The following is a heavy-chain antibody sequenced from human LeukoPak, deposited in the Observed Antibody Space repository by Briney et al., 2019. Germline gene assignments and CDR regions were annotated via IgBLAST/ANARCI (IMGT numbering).Heavy chain of an antibody. CDR1: GGTFSSCA. CDR3: ARYRDYYGMDV. D-gene: IGHD4-11*01. V-gene: IGHV1-69*04. J-gene: IGHJ6*02. CDR2: IIPILGIA. Sequence: GSSVKVSCKASGGTFSSCAISWVRQAPGQGLEWMGRIIPILGIANYAQKFQGRVTITADKSTSTAYMELSSLRSEDTAVYYCARYRDYYGMDVWGQGTTVTVSS.